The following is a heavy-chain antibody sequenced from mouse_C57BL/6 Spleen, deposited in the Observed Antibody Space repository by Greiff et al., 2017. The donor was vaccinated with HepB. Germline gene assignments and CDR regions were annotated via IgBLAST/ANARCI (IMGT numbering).Heavy chain of an antibody. CDR3: AIYTVAVYYFDY. V-gene: IGHV1-82*01. CDR2: IYPGDGDT. D-gene: IGHD1-1*01. CDR1: GYAFSSSW. Sequence: QVQLQQSGPELVKPGASVKISCKASGYAFSSSWMNWVKQRPGKGLEWIGRIYPGDGDTNYNGKFKGKATLTADKSSSTAYMQLSSLTSEDSAVYFCAIYTVAVYYFDYWGQGTTLTVSS. J-gene: IGHJ2*01.